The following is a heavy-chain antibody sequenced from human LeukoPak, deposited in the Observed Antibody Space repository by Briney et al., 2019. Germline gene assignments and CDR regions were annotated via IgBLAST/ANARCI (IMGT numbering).Heavy chain of an antibody. Sequence: SETLSLTCAVYGGSFSGYYWSRIRQPPGKGLEWIGEINHSGSTNYNPSLKSRVTISVDTSKNQFSLKLSSVTAADTAVYYCARSLYYDSSGYYWFFDYWGQGTLVTVSS. CDR1: GGSFSGYY. CDR2: INHSGST. V-gene: IGHV4-34*01. D-gene: IGHD3-22*01. J-gene: IGHJ4*02. CDR3: ARSLYYDSSGYYWFFDY.